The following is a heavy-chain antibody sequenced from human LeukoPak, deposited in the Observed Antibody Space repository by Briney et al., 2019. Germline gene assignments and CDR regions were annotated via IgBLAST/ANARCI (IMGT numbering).Heavy chain of an antibody. V-gene: IGHV4-34*01. CDR3: ARVCAARLRTVDY. J-gene: IGHJ4*02. D-gene: IGHD6-6*01. CDR2: INHSGST. Sequence: PSETLSLTCAVYGGSFSGYYWSWIRQPPGKGLEWIGEINHSGSTNYNPSLKSRVTISVDTSKNQFSLKLSPVTAADTAVYYCARVCAARLRTVDYWGQGTLVTVSS. CDR1: GGSFSGYY.